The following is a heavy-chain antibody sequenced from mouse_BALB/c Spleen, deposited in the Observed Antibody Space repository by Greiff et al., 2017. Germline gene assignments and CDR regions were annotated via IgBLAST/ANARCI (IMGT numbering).Heavy chain of an antibody. J-gene: IGHJ2*01. D-gene: IGHD2-2*01. V-gene: IGHV5-6-5*01. CDR2: ISSGGST. CDR1: GFTFSSYA. Sequence: EVKVVESGGGLVKPGGSLKLSCAASGFTFSSYAMSWVRQTPEKRLEWVASISSGGSTYYPDSVKGRFTISRDNARNILYLQMSSLRSEDTAMYYCARDYYGYVPDYWGQGTTLTVSS. CDR3: ARDYYGYVPDY.